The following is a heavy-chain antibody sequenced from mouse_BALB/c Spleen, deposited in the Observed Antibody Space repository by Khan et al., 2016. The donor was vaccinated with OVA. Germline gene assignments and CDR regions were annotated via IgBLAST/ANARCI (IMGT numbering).Heavy chain of an antibody. J-gene: IGHJ3*01. CDR1: GYTFTSYT. CDR2: INPSNGYT. CDR3: VRDGADHRNDGWFAY. D-gene: IGHD2-14*01. V-gene: IGHV1-4*01. Sequence: QVQLKQSGAELARPGASVKMSCKASGYTFTSYTIHWIKLRPGQGLVWIGFINPSNGYTNYNQKFKDKATLTADKSSTTVYMQLSSLTSDDSAVYNCVRDGADHRNDGWFAYWGQGTLVTVSA.